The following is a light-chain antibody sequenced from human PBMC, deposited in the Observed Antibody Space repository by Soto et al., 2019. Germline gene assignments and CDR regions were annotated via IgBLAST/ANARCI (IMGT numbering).Light chain of an antibody. J-gene: IGKJ1*01. CDR1: VGISNF. V-gene: IGKV1-27*01. Sequence: DIQMTQSPSPLSASVGDRVTITCRASVGISNFLAWYQQKPGKVPKLLIYAASTLQSGVPSRFSGSGSGTDFTLTISSLQPEDVATYYCQKSNSAPWTFGQGTKVDIK. CDR2: AAS. CDR3: QKSNSAPWT.